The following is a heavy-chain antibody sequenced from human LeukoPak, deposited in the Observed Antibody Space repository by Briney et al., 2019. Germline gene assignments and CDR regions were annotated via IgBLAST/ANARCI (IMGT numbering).Heavy chain of an antibody. CDR2: IYYSGTT. Sequence: SETLSLTCTFSGGSISGYCWTWIRQPPGKGLEWIGYIYYSGTTNYNPALESRVTISIDTSRNQFSLRLSSVTAADTAVYHCASENYGSGSLNYWGQGTLVTVSS. J-gene: IGHJ4*02. D-gene: IGHD3-10*01. V-gene: IGHV4-59*08. CDR3: ASENYGSGSLNY. CDR1: GGSISGYC.